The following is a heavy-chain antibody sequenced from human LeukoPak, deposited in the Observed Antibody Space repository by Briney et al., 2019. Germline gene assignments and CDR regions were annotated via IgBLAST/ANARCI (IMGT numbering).Heavy chain of an antibody. CDR3: ARVVLEWLLPYYYYYMDV. D-gene: IGHD3-3*01. V-gene: IGHV1-18*01. CDR1: GYTFTSYG. Sequence: ASVKVSCKASGYTFTSYGISWVRQAPGQGLEWMGWISAYNGNTNYAQKLQGRVTMTTDTSTSTAYMELRSLRSDDTAVYYCARVVLEWLLPYYYYYMDVWGKGTTVTVYS. CDR2: ISAYNGNT. J-gene: IGHJ6*03.